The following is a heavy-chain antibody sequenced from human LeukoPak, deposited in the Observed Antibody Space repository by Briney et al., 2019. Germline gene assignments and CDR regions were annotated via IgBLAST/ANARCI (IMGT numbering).Heavy chain of an antibody. Sequence: PSQTLSLTCTVSGGSISSASYYWSWIRQPAGERLEWIGHIYTSGNTNYNPSLKSRVTISVDTSKNQFSLKLSSVTAADTAVYYCASSTQPYYDYVWGRFWWNYWGQGTLVTVSS. CDR2: IYTSGNT. CDR1: GGSISSASYY. J-gene: IGHJ4*02. CDR3: ASSTQPYYDYVWGRFWWNY. D-gene: IGHD3-16*01. V-gene: IGHV4-61*09.